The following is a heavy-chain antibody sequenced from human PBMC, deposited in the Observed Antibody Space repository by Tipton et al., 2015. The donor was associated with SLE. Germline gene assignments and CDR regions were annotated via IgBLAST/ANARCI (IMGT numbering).Heavy chain of an antibody. CDR3: ARDGGAGRAALDI. V-gene: IGHV4-31*03. CDR1: GGSISGSAYY. J-gene: IGHJ3*02. D-gene: IGHD3-16*01. Sequence: TLSLTCTVSGGSISGSAYYWNWIRQHPEKGLEWIGYIFHTGSAYYNPSLKSRVTISVDTSKNQFSLTLSSVTAADTAIYYCARDGGAGRAALDIWGQGTAVTVSS. CDR2: IFHTGSA.